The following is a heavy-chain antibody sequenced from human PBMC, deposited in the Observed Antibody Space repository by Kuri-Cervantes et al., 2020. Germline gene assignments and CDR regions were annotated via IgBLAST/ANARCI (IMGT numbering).Heavy chain of an antibody. CDR1: GFTFSSYG. Sequence: GESLKISCAASGFTFSSYGMHWVRQAPGKGLEWVAVISYDGSNKYYADSVKGRFTISRDNSKNTLYLQMNSLRAEDTAVCYCARDPITIFGVVTHGFDYWGQGTLVTVSS. V-gene: IGHV3-30*03. D-gene: IGHD3-3*01. CDR2: ISYDGSNK. CDR3: ARDPITIFGVVTHGFDY. J-gene: IGHJ4*02.